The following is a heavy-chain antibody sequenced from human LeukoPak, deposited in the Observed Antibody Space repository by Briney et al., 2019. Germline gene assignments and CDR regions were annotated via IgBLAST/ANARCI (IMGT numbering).Heavy chain of an antibody. CDR2: INHSGST. CDR1: SVSFTGYH. J-gene: IGHJ4*02. Sequence: WETLSLICALYSVSFTGYHCGCVPDPPQKGLEWVWEINHSGSTNYNPSLKSRVTISVDTSQPQFSLQLSYVTAAATAVYYCARRVSGYSGYSFAYWGQGTLVTVSS. D-gene: IGHD5-12*01. CDR3: ARRVSGYSGYSFAY. V-gene: IGHV4-34*01.